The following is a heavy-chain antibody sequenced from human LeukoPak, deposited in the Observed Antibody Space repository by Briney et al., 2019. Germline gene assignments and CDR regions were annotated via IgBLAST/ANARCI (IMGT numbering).Heavy chain of an antibody. J-gene: IGHJ3*02. D-gene: IGHD3-3*01. CDR1: GFTFSSYW. Sequence: GGSLRLSCAASGFTFSSYWLSWVRQAPGKGVEWVANINHNGSEKYYVDSVKGRFTISRDNAKNSLFLQMNSLRAEDTAVYYCARDLRSVSRYDVFDIWGLGTMVTVSS. CDR2: INHNGSEK. CDR3: ARDLRSVSRYDVFDI. V-gene: IGHV3-7*03.